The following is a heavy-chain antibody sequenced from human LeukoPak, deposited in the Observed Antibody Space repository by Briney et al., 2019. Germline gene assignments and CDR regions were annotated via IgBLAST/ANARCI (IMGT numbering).Heavy chain of an antibody. CDR3: ARAPPRGDPPFDY. Sequence: PSETLSLTCTVSGGSISSGGYYWSWIRQHPGKGLEWIGYIYYSGSTYYNPSLKSRVTISVDTSKNQFSLKLSSVTAADTAVYYRARAPPRGDPPFDYWGQGTLVTVSS. CDR1: GGSISSGGYY. J-gene: IGHJ4*02. CDR2: IYYSGST. V-gene: IGHV4-31*03. D-gene: IGHD3-10*01.